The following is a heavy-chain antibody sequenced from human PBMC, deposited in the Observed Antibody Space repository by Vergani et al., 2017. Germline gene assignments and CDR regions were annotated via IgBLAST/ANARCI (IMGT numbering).Heavy chain of an antibody. V-gene: IGHV3-64*01. CDR2: ISSNGGST. CDR1: GFTFSSYA. Sequence: EVQLVESGGGLVQPGGSLRLSCAASGFTFSSYAMHWVRRAPGKGLEYVSAISSNGGSTYYANSVKGRFTISRDNSKNTLYLQMGSLRAEDMAVYYCARGPRGVINNWYFDLWGRGTLVTVSA. D-gene: IGHD3-10*01. CDR3: ARGPRGVINNWYFDL. J-gene: IGHJ2*01.